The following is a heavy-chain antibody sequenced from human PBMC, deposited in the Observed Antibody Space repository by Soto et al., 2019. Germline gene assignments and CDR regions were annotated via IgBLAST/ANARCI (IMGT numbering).Heavy chain of an antibody. D-gene: IGHD3-10*01. CDR2: ISGSGGST. Sequence: GGSLRLSCAASGFTFSSYAMSWVRQAPGKGLEWVSAISGSGGSTYYADSVKGRFTISRDNSKNTLYLQMNSLRAEDTAVYYCAKYGSGVYYYYMDVWGKGTTVTVSS. CDR3: AKYGSGVYYYYMDV. J-gene: IGHJ6*03. V-gene: IGHV3-23*01. CDR1: GFTFSSYA.